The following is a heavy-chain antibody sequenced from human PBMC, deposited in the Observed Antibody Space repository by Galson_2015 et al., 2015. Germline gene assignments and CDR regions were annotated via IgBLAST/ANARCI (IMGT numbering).Heavy chain of an antibody. D-gene: IGHD3-22*01. Sequence: SPSFQGQVTISADKSISTAYLQWSSLKASDTAMYYCARHYYDSSGYWSPLFYFDYWGQGTLVTVSS. J-gene: IGHJ4*02. V-gene: IGHV5-51*01. CDR3: ARHYYDSSGYWSPLFYFDY.